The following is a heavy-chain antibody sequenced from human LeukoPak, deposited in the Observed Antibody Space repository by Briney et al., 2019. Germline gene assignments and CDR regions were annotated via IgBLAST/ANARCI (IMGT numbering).Heavy chain of an antibody. Sequence: SETLSLTCTVSGGSISSYYWSWIRQPAGKGLEWIGRIYTSGSTNYNPSLKSRVTMSVDTSKNQFSLKLSSVTAADTAVYYCARGAGITMVRGAPYYFDYWGQGTLVTVSS. CDR2: IYTSGST. CDR3: ARGAGITMVRGAPYYFDY. CDR1: GGSISSYY. V-gene: IGHV4-4*07. D-gene: IGHD3-10*01. J-gene: IGHJ4*02.